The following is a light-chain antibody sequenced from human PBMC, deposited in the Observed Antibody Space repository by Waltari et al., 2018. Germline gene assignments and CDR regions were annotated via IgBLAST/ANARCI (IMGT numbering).Light chain of an antibody. CDR2: GVF. J-gene: IGLJ3*02. Sequence: QSALTQPASVSGSPGQSITISCTGTSSDVGFYNYVSWYQQYPGKATKLIIYGVFQRPSGGPNRFSGSKSGNTASRTISGLQTEDEGDYYCTSYTGSSSWVFGGGTKLTVL. CDR1: SSDVGFYNY. CDR3: TSYTGSSSWV. V-gene: IGLV2-14*03.